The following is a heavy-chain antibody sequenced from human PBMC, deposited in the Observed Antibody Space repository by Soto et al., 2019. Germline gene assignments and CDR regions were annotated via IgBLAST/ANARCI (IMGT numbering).Heavy chain of an antibody. Sequence: QVQLQESGPGLVKPSQTLSLTCTVSGGSISSGDYYWSWIRQPPGKGLEWIGYIYYSGSTYYNPSLKSRVTISVDPSKNQFSLTLSSVTAADTAVYYCARTIFGVVIIDPYFDYWGQGTLVTVSS. CDR1: GGSISSGDYY. D-gene: IGHD3-3*01. CDR2: IYYSGST. J-gene: IGHJ4*02. CDR3: ARTIFGVVIIDPYFDY. V-gene: IGHV4-30-4*01.